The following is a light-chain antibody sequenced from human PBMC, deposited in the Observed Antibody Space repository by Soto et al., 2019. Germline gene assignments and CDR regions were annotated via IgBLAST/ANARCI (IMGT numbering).Light chain of an antibody. CDR1: QSISSY. J-gene: IGKJ2*01. CDR2: AAS. CDR3: QQSYSIPYT. V-gene: IGKV1-39*01. Sequence: DIQMTQSPSSLSASVGDRVTITCRASQSISSYLNWYQVKPGKAPKLLIYAASSLQSGVPSRFSGSGSGTDFTLTISSLQPEDFATYYCQQSYSIPYTFGQGTKVE.